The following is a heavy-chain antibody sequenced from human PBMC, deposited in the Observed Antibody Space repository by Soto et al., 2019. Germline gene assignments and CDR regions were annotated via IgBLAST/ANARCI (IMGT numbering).Heavy chain of an antibody. CDR2: ISPYTGNT. V-gene: IGHV1-18*01. CDR1: GYIFVNYG. Sequence: QVQLVQSGDEVKKPGASVKVSCKASGYIFVNYGIAWVRQAPGQGLEWMGWISPYTGNTHSATKVQGRLTMTTDTSTSTAYMGLGSLTSDDTAVYYCVMVDNYVTPTPQDVWGQGTMVTVSS. J-gene: IGHJ6*02. D-gene: IGHD3-16*01. CDR3: VMVDNYVTPTPQDV.